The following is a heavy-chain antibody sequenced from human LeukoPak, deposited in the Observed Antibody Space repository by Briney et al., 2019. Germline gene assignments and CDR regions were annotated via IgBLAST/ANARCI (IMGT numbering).Heavy chain of an antibody. Sequence: ASQTLSLTCTVSGGSISSGLYYWSWIRQPAGKGLEWIGRIYTSGSTNYNPSLKSRVTISVDTSKNQFSLKVTSVIAADTAVYYCAANRDYKNYDWFDPWGQGTLVTVSS. D-gene: IGHD4-11*01. CDR3: AANRDYKNYDWFDP. CDR1: GGSISSGLYY. V-gene: IGHV4-61*02. CDR2: IYTSGST. J-gene: IGHJ5*02.